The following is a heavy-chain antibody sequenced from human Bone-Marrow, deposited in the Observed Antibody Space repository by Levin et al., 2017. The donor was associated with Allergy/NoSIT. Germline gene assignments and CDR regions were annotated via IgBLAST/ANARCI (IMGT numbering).Heavy chain of an antibody. V-gene: IGHV3-21*01. D-gene: IGHD4-11*01. Sequence: GGSLRLSCADSGLVFRNYSMSWVRQAPGKGLEWISYISSTTPYVYYADLVKGRFTISRDNAKNSVDLQMASLRVEDTALYYCARTYSVLSSAVFDSRAQGVLVTVSS. J-gene: IGHJ4*02. CDR2: ISSTTPYV. CDR1: GLVFRNYS. CDR3: ARTYSVLSSAVFDS.